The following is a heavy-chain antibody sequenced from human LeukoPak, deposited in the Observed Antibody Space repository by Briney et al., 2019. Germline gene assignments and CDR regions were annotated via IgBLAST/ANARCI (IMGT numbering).Heavy chain of an antibody. CDR1: GFTFSSYG. D-gene: IGHD3-3*01. Sequence: PGGSLRLSCAASGFTFSSYGMHWVRQAPGKGLEWVAVISYDGSNKYYADSVKGRFTISRDNSKNTLYLQMNSLRAEDTAVYYCAKPTEKEWLLSPFDHWGQGTLVTVSS. CDR2: ISYDGSNK. J-gene: IGHJ4*02. CDR3: AKPTEKEWLLSPFDH. V-gene: IGHV3-30*18.